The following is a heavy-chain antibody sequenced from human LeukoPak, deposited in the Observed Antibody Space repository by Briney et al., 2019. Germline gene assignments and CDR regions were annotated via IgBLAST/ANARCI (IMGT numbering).Heavy chain of an antibody. D-gene: IGHD3-22*01. CDR1: GFSFRSYS. Sequence: PGGSLRLSCAASGFSFRSYSMNWVRQAPGKGLEWVSYISGSNSTIYYADSVKGRFTISRDNAKNSLYLQMNSLRAEDTAVYYCASGPYDSSGYYYGWGQGTLVTVSS. J-gene: IGHJ4*02. CDR3: ASGPYDSSGYYYG. CDR2: ISGSNSTI. V-gene: IGHV3-48*04.